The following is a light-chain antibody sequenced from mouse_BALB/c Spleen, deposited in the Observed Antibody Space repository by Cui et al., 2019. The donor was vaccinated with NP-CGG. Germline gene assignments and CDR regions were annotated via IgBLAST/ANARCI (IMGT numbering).Light chain of an antibody. CDR1: TGAVTTSNY. Sequence: VLLLEPPLTTSPGETVTLTCRSSTGAVTTSNYANWVQEKPDHLFTGLIGGTNNRAPGVPARFSGSLIGDKAALTITGAQTEDEAIYFCALWYSNHWVFGGGTKLTVL. J-gene: IGLJ1*01. CDR3: ALWYSNHWV. CDR2: GTN. V-gene: IGLV1*01.